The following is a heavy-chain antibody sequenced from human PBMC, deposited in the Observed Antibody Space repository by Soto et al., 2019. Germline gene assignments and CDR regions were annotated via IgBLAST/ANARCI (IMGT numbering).Heavy chain of an antibody. Sequence: PGGSLRLSCAASGFTFSSYSMNWVRQAPGKGLERVSYISSSSSTIYYADSVKGRFTISRDNAKNSLYLQMNSLRDEDTAVYYCARVVEVRGAITYYYYYYAMDVWGQGTTVTVSS. V-gene: IGHV3-48*02. CDR2: ISSSSSTI. J-gene: IGHJ6*02. CDR3: ARVVEVRGAITYYYYYYAMDV. CDR1: GFTFSSYS. D-gene: IGHD3-10*01.